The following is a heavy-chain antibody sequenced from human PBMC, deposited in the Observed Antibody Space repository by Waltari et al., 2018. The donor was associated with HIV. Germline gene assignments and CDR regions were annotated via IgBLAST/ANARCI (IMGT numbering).Heavy chain of an antibody. CDR3: ARAQENSGGLAFQL. V-gene: IGHV4-38-2*02. D-gene: IGHD2-15*01. CDR2: MFHSGST. CDR1: GYAIRSGFY. J-gene: IGHJ1*01. Sequence: QVQLQESGPGLVRPSETLSLNCTVSGYAIRSGFYWAWLRRPRGKGLEWIGSMFHSGSTYYNPSLKSRVTMSIDVTKIRFSLNLKSVTSTDTALYYCARAQENSGGLAFQLWGLGTLVTVSS.